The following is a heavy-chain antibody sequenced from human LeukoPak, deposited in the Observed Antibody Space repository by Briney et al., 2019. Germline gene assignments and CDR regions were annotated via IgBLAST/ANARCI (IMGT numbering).Heavy chain of an antibody. CDR1: GYTFTNYY. J-gene: IGHJ4*02. CDR3: ARGPGRYYFDY. CDR2: INPSGGST. Sequence: EASVKVSCKASGYTFTNYYMHWVRQAPGQGLEWMRIINPSGGSTTYSQKFQGRVTMTRDTSTSTVYMELSRLRSEDTALYYCARGPGRYYFDYWGQGTLVTVSS. V-gene: IGHV1-46*01.